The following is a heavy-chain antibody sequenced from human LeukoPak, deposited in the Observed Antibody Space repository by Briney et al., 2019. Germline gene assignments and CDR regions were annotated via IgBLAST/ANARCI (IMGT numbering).Heavy chain of an antibody. V-gene: IGHV4-28*05. Sequence: PSDTLSLTCAVSGYSISSSTWWSWIRQPPGKGLEWIGYIYYSGSIYYNPSLKSRVTMSVDTSQNQFSLKLRSVTAVDTAVYYCAKIGYCRTTTCSGAFDYWGQGTLVTVSS. CDR1: GYSISSSTW. D-gene: IGHD2-2*03. CDR2: IYYSGSI. CDR3: AKIGYCRTTTCSGAFDY. J-gene: IGHJ4*02.